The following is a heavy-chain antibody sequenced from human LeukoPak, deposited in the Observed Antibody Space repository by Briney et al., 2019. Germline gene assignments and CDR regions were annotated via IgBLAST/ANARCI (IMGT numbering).Heavy chain of an antibody. CDR3: AKDGGYYNGSGSPYYYYMDV. Sequence: GGSLRLSCAASGFTFSSYSMNWVRQAPGKGLEWVSYISSSSSTIYYADSVKGRFTISRDNAKNTLYLQMNSLRAEDTAVYYCAKDGGYYNGSGSPYYYYMDVWGKGTTVTISS. D-gene: IGHD3-10*01. V-gene: IGHV3-48*04. CDR2: ISSSSSTI. CDR1: GFTFSSYS. J-gene: IGHJ6*03.